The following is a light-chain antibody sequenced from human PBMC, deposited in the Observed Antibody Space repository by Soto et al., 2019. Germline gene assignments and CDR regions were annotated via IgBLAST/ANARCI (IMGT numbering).Light chain of an antibody. J-gene: IGKJ3*01. CDR2: WAS. CDR1: QRLLYSSNNKNY. V-gene: IGKV4-1*01. Sequence: DIVMTQSPDSLAVSPGERATINCKSSQRLLYSSNNKNYLAWYQQKPGQPPKLLIYWASTRQSGVPDRFSGSGSGTDFALTISSLQAEDVSFYYCQQYYSPLPFSFGPGTRVDIK. CDR3: QQYYSPLPFS.